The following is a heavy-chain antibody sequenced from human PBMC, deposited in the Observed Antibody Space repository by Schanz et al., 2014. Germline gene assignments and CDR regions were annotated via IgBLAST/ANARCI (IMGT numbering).Heavy chain of an antibody. J-gene: IGHJ4*02. CDR3: ARGRGFYDY. D-gene: IGHD3-10*01. V-gene: IGHV1-46*01. CDR2: INPSGGST. Sequence: QVQLVQSGAEVKKPGASVKVFCKASGYTFTSDSMHWVRQAPGQGLEWMGMINPSGGSTTYAQKFQGRVSITADTSTNTAYMELSSLTSEDTAVHYCARGRGFYDYWGQGTLVTVSS. CDR1: GYTFTSDS.